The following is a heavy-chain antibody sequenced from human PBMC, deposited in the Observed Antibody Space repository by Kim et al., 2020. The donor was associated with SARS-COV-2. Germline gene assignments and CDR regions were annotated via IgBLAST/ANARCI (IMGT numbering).Heavy chain of an antibody. CDR2: ISAYNGNT. CDR1: GYTFTSYG. D-gene: IGHD2-2*03. J-gene: IGHJ4*02. CDR3: ARVWDPVDIVVVPAARNFDY. V-gene: IGHV1-18*01. Sequence: ASVKVSCKASGYTFTSYGISWVRQAPGQGLEWMGWISAYNGNTNYAQKLQGRVTMTTDTSTSTAYMELRSLRSDDTAVYYCARVWDPVDIVVVPAARNFDYWGQGTLVTVSS.